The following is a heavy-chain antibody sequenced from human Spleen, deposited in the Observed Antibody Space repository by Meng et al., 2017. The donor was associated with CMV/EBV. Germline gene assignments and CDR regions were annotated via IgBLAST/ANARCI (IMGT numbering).Heavy chain of an antibody. CDR1: GYSITNAYY. Sequence: SETLSLTCSVSGYSITNAYYWGWIRQSPGKGLEWIGSIYHSGSTYYNPSFESRVTISLDTSRNHFSLKLDSLTAADTAVYYCMKATRIAPADTWGQGTLVTVSS. CDR2: IYHSGST. D-gene: IGHD6-13*01. J-gene: IGHJ4*02. CDR3: MKATRIAPADT. V-gene: IGHV4-38-2*01.